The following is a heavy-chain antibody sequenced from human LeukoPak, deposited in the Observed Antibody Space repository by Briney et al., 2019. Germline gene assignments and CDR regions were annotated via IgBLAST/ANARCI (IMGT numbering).Heavy chain of an antibody. V-gene: IGHV1-69*13. Sequence: ASVAVSFKASGGTFINYVITWVRQAPGQGLEWMGGIIPMFGTADYAQKFQGRVTITADESTSTAYMQLSSLRSEDTAVYYCARGAYSSGSYYFDHWGQGTLVTVSS. CDR2: IIPMFGTA. CDR1: GGTFINYV. J-gene: IGHJ4*02. D-gene: IGHD6-19*01. CDR3: ARGAYSSGSYYFDH.